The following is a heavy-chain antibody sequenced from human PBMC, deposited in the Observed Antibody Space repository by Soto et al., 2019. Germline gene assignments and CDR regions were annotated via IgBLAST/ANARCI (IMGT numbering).Heavy chain of an antibody. CDR1: RHSIVSSFC. Sequence: SGTRSLTCSYTRHSIVSSFCWSAIRQSPGKGLEWNGSIYSTGNTYDNPSLNSQVTISVDTSKNQFSLNVISVTAADTAVYYCRRSSRYRTDIWGEGTTVT. CDR2: IYSTGNT. J-gene: IGHJ6*02. V-gene: IGHV4-38-2*01. CDR3: RRSSRYRTDI. D-gene: IGHD6-13*01.